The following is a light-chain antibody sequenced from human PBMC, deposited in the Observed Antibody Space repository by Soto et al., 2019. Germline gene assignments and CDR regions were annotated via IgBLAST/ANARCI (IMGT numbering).Light chain of an antibody. CDR3: QQYGSSRT. V-gene: IGKV3-20*01. J-gene: IGKJ1*01. Sequence: EVVLTQFPGTLPVSLGERATLSCRASQSVSSSYLAWYQQKPGQAPRLLIYGASSRATGIPDRFSGSGSGTDFTLTISRLEPEDFAVYYCQQYGSSRTFGQGTKVEIK. CDR2: GAS. CDR1: QSVSSSY.